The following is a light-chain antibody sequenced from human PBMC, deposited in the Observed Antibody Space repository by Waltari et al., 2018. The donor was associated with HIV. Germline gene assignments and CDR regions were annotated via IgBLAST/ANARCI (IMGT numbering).Light chain of an antibody. Sequence: SYELTQPPSVSVSPGQTASITCSGDKLGDKYACWYQQKPGQSPVLVIYHESKRPSGIPGRFSGSNSGNTATLTISGTQAMDEADYYCQAWDSSTVVFGGGTKLTVL. CDR1: KLGDKY. J-gene: IGLJ2*01. CDR2: HES. CDR3: QAWDSSTVV. V-gene: IGLV3-1*01.